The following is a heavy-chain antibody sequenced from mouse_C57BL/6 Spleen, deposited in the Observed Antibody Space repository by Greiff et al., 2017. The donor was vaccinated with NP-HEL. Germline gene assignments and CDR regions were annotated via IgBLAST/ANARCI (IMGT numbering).Heavy chain of an antibody. CDR1: GYTFTSYW. CDR2: IDPSDSYT. D-gene: IGHD1-1*01. Sequence: QVQLQQPGAELVMPGASVKLSCKASGYTFTSYWMHWVKQRPGQGLEWIGEIDPSDSYTISNQKFKGKSTLTVDKSSSTAYMQLSSLTSEDSAVYYCARWDYGSSYWYFDVWGTGTTVTVSS. J-gene: IGHJ1*03. V-gene: IGHV1-69*01. CDR3: ARWDYGSSYWYFDV.